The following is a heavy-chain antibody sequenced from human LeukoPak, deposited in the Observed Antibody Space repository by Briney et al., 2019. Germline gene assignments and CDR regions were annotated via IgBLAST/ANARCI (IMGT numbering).Heavy chain of an antibody. CDR1: GGSISSYY. CDR3: AREVGGSGSYFDY. Sequence: SGTLSLTCTVSGGSISSYYWSWIRQPPGKGLEWIGYIYYSGSTNYNPSLKSRVTISVDTSKNQFSLKLSSVTAADTAVYYCAREVGGSGSYFDYWGQGTLVTVSS. V-gene: IGHV4-59*01. CDR2: IYYSGST. J-gene: IGHJ4*02. D-gene: IGHD3-10*01.